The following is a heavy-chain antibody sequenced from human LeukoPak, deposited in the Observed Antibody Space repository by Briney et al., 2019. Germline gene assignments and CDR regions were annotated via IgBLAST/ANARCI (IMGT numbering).Heavy chain of an antibody. CDR3: ARSYSGSPAEYMDV. D-gene: IGHD1-26*01. J-gene: IGHJ6*03. Sequence: SETLSLTCTVSGGSISSYYWSWIRQPAGKGLEWIGRIYTSGSTNYNPSLKSRVTMSVDTSKNQFSLKLSSVTAADTAVYYCARSYSGSPAEYMDVWGKGTTVTVSS. V-gene: IGHV4-4*07. CDR2: IYTSGST. CDR1: GGSISSYY.